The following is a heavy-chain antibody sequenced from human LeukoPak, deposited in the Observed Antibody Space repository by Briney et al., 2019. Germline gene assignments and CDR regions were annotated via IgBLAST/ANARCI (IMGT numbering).Heavy chain of an antibody. CDR3: AREDSYFDY. Sequence: SETLSLTCTVSGGSISSGSYYWSWIRQPAGKGLEWIGRIYTSGSTNYNPSLKSRVTISVDTPKNQFSLKLSSVTAADTAVYYCAREDSYFDYWGQGTLVTVSS. V-gene: IGHV4-61*02. J-gene: IGHJ4*02. CDR2: IYTSGST. CDR1: GGSISSGSYY.